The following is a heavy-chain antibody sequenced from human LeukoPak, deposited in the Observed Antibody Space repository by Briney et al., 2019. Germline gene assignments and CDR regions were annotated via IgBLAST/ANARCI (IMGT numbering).Heavy chain of an antibody. CDR3: ARDSPAEYCSSTSCGNNWFDP. CDR2: INTNTGNP. Sequence: ASVKVSCKASGYTFTSYGISWVRQAPGQGLEWMGWINTNTGNPTYAQGFTGRFVFSLDTSVSTAYLQISSLKAEDTAVYYCARDSPAEYCSSTSCGNNWFDPWGQGTLVTVSS. J-gene: IGHJ5*02. V-gene: IGHV7-4-1*02. CDR1: GYTFTSYG. D-gene: IGHD2-2*01.